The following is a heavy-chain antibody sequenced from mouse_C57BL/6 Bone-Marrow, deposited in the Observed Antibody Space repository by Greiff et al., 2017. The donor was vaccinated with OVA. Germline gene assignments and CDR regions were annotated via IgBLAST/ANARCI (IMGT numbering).Heavy chain of an antibody. V-gene: IGHV1-82*01. CDR2: IYPGDGDT. J-gene: IGHJ3*01. D-gene: IGHD1-1*01. CDR3: ERRDSYGSSYWFAY. CDR1: GYAFSSSW. Sequence: VQLQQSGPELVKPGASVKITCKASGYAFSSSWMNWVKQRPGKGLEWIGRIYPGDGDTNYNGKFTGKSTLTADKSTSTAYIQLSILTPEDSAVDFCERRDSYGSSYWFAYWGQGTLVTVSA.